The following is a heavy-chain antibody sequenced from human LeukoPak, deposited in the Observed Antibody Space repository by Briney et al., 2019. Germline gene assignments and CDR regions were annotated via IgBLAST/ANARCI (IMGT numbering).Heavy chain of an antibody. CDR2: ITGSGSPI. Sequence: GRSLRLSCAASGFTFSTYSMNWVRQAPGKGLEWVSYITGSGSPIYYADSVKGRFTISRDNAKNSLYLQMSSLRAEDTAVYYCTRDPHALDYWGQGTLVTVSS. J-gene: IGHJ4*02. V-gene: IGHV3-48*01. CDR1: GFTFSTYS. CDR3: TRDPHALDY.